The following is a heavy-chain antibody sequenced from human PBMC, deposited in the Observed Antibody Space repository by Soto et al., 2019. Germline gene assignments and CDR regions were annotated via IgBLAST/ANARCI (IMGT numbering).Heavy chain of an antibody. D-gene: IGHD3-22*01. J-gene: IGHJ3*02. CDR2: IYYSGST. CDR3: ARAGYDSSGYFRDVFDI. CDR1: GGSISSGGYY. Sequence: PSETLSLTCAVSGGSISSGGYYWSWIRQHPGKGLEWIGYIYYSGSTYYNPSLKSRVTISVDTSKNQFSLKLSSVTAADTAVYYCARAGYDSSGYFRDVFDIWGQGTMVPVSS. V-gene: IGHV4-31*11.